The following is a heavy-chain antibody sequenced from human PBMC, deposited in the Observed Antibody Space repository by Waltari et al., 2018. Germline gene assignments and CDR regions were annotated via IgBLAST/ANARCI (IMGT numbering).Heavy chain of an antibody. J-gene: IGHJ4*02. CDR2: IYYSGST. CDR1: GGSISSSSYY. D-gene: IGHD3-3*01. CDR3: ARDREGQTYYDFWSGAYYFDY. V-gene: IGHV4-39*07. Sequence: QLQLQESGPGLVKPSETLSLTCTVSGGSISSSSYYWGWIRQPPGKGPGWIGSIYYSGSTYYNPSLKSRVTISVDTSKNQFSLKLSSVTAADTAVYYCARDREGQTYYDFWSGAYYFDYWGQGTLVTVSS.